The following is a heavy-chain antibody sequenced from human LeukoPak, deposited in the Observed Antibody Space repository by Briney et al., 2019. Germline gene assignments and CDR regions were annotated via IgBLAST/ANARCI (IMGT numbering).Heavy chain of an antibody. Sequence: GASVKVSCKASGYTFTGYYMHWVRQAPGQGLEWMGRINPNSGGTNYAQKFQGRITMTRDTSIATAYMELSRLTSDDTAVYYCARSRGWSNFDYWGQGTLVTVSS. CDR2: INPNSGGT. CDR3: ARSRGWSNFDY. V-gene: IGHV1-2*06. J-gene: IGHJ4*02. D-gene: IGHD6-19*01. CDR1: GYTFTGYY.